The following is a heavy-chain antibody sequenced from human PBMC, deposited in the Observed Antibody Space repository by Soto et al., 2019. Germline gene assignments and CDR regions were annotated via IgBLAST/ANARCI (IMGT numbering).Heavy chain of an antibody. V-gene: IGHV1-69*13. D-gene: IGHD3-10*01. CDR1: GDTFSSYS. CDR2: IVPIFGTT. Sequence: SVKVSCKASGDTFSSYSISWVRQAPGQGLEWMGGIVPIFGTTVYAPRLQGRLTITADGPTSTSYMELSGLTFEDTAVYYCAANSLGGGSQGDVWGQGTTVTV. J-gene: IGHJ6*02. CDR3: AANSLGGGSQGDV.